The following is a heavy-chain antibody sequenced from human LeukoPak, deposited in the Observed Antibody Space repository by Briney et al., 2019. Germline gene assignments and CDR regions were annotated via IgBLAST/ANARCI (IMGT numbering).Heavy chain of an antibody. V-gene: IGHV4-30-2*01. CDR1: GGSISSGGYS. Sequence: TASETLSLTCAVSGGSISSGGYSWSWIRQPPGKGLEWIGYIYHSGSTYYNPSLKSRVTISVDRSKNQFSLKLSSVTAADTAVYSWGRVNGGRCLVIDYWGKGTWSPSPQ. CDR2: IYHSGST. D-gene: IGHD6-19*01. CDR3: GRVNGGRCLVIDY. J-gene: IGHJ4*02.